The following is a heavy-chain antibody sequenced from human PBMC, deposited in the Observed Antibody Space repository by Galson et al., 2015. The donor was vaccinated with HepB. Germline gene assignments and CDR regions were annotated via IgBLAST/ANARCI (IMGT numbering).Heavy chain of an antibody. CDR1: GYTFTSYG. V-gene: IGHV1-18*01. Sequence: SVKVSCKASGYTFTSYGISWVRQAPGQGLEWMGWISAYNGNTNYAQKLQGRVTMTTDTSTSTAYIELRSLRSDDTAVYYCARDSKGYCSGGSCYSVSYWGQGTLVTVSS. CDR2: ISAYNGNT. D-gene: IGHD2-15*01. CDR3: ARDSKGYCSGGSCYSVSY. J-gene: IGHJ4*02.